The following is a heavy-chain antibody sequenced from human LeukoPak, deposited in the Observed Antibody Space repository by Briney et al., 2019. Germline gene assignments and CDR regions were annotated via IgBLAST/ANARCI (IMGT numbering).Heavy chain of an antibody. D-gene: IGHD2-15*01. CDR1: GFTFSSYA. Sequence: PGGSLRLSCAASGFTFSSYAMSWVRQAPGKGLEWVSAISGSGGSTYYVDSVKGRFTISRDNSKNTLYLQMNSLRAEDTAVYYCAKFKSSGYYYYYYMDVWGKGATVTVSS. CDR3: AKFKSSGYYYYYYMDV. J-gene: IGHJ6*03. V-gene: IGHV3-23*01. CDR2: ISGSGGST.